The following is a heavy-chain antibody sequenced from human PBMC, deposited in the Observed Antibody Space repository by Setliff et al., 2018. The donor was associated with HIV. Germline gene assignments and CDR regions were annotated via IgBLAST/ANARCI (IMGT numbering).Heavy chain of an antibody. D-gene: IGHD5-12*01. CDR2: VSPAGDIT. Sequence: GGSLRLSCVGTGFAFSTFDMNWVRQIPGKGLEWVAAVSPAGDITYYRDSLRGRLIVSRDNSKNMLFHQMNNLGVEDSAIYYCAKPTSGFYPRPYDLWGHGTKVTVSS. V-gene: IGHV3-23*01. J-gene: IGHJ3*01. CDR1: GFAFSTFD. CDR3: AKPTSGFYPRPYDL.